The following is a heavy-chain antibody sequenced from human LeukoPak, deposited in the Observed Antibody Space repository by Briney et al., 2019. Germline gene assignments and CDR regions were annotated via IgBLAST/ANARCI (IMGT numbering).Heavy chain of an antibody. V-gene: IGHV4-39*07. Sequence: SETLSLTCTVSGGSISSSSYYWGWIRQPPGKGLEWIGSIYYSGSTYYNPSLKSQVTISVDTSKNQFSLKLSSVTAADTAVYYCARVKPGYYYYYYMDVWGKGTTVTVSS. CDR2: IYYSGST. CDR3: ARVKPGYYYYYYMDV. CDR1: GGSISSSSYY. J-gene: IGHJ6*03.